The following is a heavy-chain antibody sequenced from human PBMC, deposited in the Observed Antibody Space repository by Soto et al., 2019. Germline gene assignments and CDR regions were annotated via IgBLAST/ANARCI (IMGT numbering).Heavy chain of an antibody. J-gene: IGHJ4*02. CDR2: INHSGST. D-gene: IGHD3-3*01. CDR1: GGSFSGYY. V-gene: IGHV4-34*01. CDR3: ARGRAITIFGVVRFGY. Sequence: QVQLQQWGAGLLKPSETLSLTCAVYGGSFSGYYWSWIRQPPGKGLEWIGEINHSGSTNYNPSLKSRVTISVVTSKNQFSLKLSSVTAADTAVYYCARGRAITIFGVVRFGYWGQGTLVTVSS.